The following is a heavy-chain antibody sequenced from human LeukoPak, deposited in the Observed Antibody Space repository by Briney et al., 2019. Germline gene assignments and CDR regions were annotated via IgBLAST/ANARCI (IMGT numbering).Heavy chain of an antibody. D-gene: IGHD6-13*01. J-gene: IGHJ4*02. Sequence: MAGGSLRLSCAASGFTFSDYYMSWIRQAPGKGLEWVSYISSSGSTKYYANSVQGRFTISRDNAKNSLYLQMNSLRAEDTAVYYCARLSGTALDYWGQGTLVTVSS. V-gene: IGHV3-11*01. CDR1: GFTFSDYY. CDR3: ARLSGTALDY. CDR2: ISSSGSTK.